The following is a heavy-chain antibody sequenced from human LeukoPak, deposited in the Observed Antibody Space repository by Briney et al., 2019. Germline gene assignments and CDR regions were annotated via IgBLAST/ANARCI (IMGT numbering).Heavy chain of an antibody. CDR1: GGSISSDY. D-gene: IGHD3-22*01. V-gene: IGHV4-59*01. Sequence: SETLSLTCTVSGGSISSDYWSWIRQPPGKGLEWIGYIYYSGSTNYNPSLKSRVAISVDTSKNQFSLKLSTVTAADTAVYYCARLHYDSSGYYYFDYWGQGTLVTVSS. J-gene: IGHJ4*02. CDR3: ARLHYDSSGYYYFDY. CDR2: IYYSGST.